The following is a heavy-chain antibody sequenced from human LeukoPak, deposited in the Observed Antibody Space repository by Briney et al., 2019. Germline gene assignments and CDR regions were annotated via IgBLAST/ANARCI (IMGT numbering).Heavy chain of an antibody. V-gene: IGHV3-23*01. Sequence: GGSLRLFCAASGFTFSSYAMSWVRQAPGKGLEWVSAISGSGGSTYYADSVKGRFTISRDNSKNTPYLQMNSLRAEDTAVYYCAKDLYDSSGYGSYGYYFDYWGQGTLVTVSS. D-gene: IGHD3-22*01. J-gene: IGHJ4*02. CDR3: AKDLYDSSGYGSYGYYFDY. CDR1: GFTFSSYA. CDR2: ISGSGGST.